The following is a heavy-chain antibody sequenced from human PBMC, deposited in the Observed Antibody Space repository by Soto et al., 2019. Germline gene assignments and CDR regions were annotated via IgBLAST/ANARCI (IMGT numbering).Heavy chain of an antibody. CDR2: ISSSSSYI. J-gene: IGHJ4*02. Sequence: EVQLVESGGGLVKPGGSLRLSCAASGFTFSSYSMNWVRQAPGKGLEWVSSISSSSSYIYYADSVKGRFTISRDNAKNSLYLQMNSLRAEDTAVYYCARERPKGYYDILTGLVDYWGQGTLVTVSS. D-gene: IGHD3-9*01. CDR1: GFTFSSYS. CDR3: ARERPKGYYDILTGLVDY. V-gene: IGHV3-21*01.